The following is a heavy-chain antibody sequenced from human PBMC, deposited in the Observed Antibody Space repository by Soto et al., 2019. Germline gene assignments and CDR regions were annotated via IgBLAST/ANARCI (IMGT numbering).Heavy chain of an antibody. J-gene: IGHJ4*02. CDR3: AKVKGAGGSYPFDY. Sequence: EVQLVESGGGLVQPGRSLRLSCAASGFTFDDYAMHWVRQAPGKGLEWVSGISWNSGSIGYEDSVKGRFTISRDNAKNSRYLQMNSLRAEDTALYYCAKVKGAGGSYPFDYWGQGTLVTVSS. D-gene: IGHD1-26*01. CDR2: ISWNSGSI. CDR1: GFTFDDYA. V-gene: IGHV3-9*01.